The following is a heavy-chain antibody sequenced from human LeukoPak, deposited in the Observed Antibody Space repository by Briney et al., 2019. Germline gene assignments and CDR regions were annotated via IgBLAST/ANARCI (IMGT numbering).Heavy chain of an antibody. D-gene: IGHD3-16*01. CDR1: GFTFSSYA. V-gene: IGHV3-23*01. J-gene: IGHJ4*02. CDR2: ISGSGGST. Sequence: AGGSLRLSCAASGFTFSSYAVSWVRQAPGKGLEWVTAISGSGGSTYYADSVKGRFTISRDNSKNTLNLQMNSLRAEDTAVYYCAKDWGVYFDYWGQGTLVTVSS. CDR3: AKDWGVYFDY.